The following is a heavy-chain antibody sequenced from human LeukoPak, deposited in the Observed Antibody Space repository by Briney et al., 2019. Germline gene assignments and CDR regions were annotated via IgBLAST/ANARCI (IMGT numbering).Heavy chain of an antibody. CDR3: ARITGTTFGFSDY. D-gene: IGHD3-16*01. J-gene: IGHJ4*02. CDR2: INPNSGGT. V-gene: IGHV1-2*02. Sequence: ASVKVSFKASGYTFTGYYMHWVRQAPGQGLEWMGWINPNSGGTNYAQKFQGGVTMTRDTSISTAYMELSRLRSDDTAVYYCARITGTTFGFSDYWGQGTLVTVSS. CDR1: GYTFTGYY.